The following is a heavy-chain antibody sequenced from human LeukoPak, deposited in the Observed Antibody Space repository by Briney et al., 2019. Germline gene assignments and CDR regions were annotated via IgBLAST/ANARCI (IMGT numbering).Heavy chain of an antibody. CDR2: INHSGST. CDR3: ARGRSGYYGSGSYSRRAYYYGMDV. V-gene: IGHV4-34*01. D-gene: IGHD3-10*01. CDR1: GGSFSGYY. J-gene: IGHJ6*02. Sequence: NPSQTLSLTCAVYGGSFSGYYWSWIRQPPGKGLEWIGEINHSGSTYYNPSLKSRVTISVDTSKNQFSLKLSSVTAADTAVYYCARGRSGYYGSGSYSRRAYYYGMDVWGQGTTVTVSS.